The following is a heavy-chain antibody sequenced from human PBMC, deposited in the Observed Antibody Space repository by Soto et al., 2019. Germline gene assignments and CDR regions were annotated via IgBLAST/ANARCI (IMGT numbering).Heavy chain of an antibody. CDR3: ARGLVTYYYESSGYSRRLYFDY. CDR1: GGSFSRYY. Sequence: QVQLQQWGAGLLKPSETLSLTCAVYGGSFSRYYWSWIRQPPGKGLEWIGEINHSGSTNYNPSLKSRVTISVDTSKNHFSLKLRSETAADTAVYYCARGLVTYYYESSGYSRRLYFDYWGQGTLVTVSS. D-gene: IGHD3-22*01. CDR2: INHSGST. V-gene: IGHV4-34*01. J-gene: IGHJ4*02.